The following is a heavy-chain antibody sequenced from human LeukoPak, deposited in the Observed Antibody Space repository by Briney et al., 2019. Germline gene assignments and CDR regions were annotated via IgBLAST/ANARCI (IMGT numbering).Heavy chain of an antibody. V-gene: IGHV5-51*01. CDR2: IYPGDSDT. J-gene: IGHJ4*02. Sequence: GESLKISCKGSGYSFTTYWIGWVRQMPGKGLEWMGIIYPGDSDTRYSPSFQGQVTISADKAISTAYLQWSSLKASDTAMYYCARSNAPSLGGFDSWGQGTLVTVSS. CDR1: GYSFTTYW. CDR3: ARSNAPSLGGFDS. D-gene: IGHD3-10*01.